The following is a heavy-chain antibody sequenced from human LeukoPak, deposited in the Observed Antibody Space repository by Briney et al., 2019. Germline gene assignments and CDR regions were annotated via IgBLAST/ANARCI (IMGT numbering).Heavy chain of an antibody. CDR1: GGSFSGYY. CDR2: INHSGST. D-gene: IGHD3-22*01. V-gene: IGHV4-34*01. J-gene: IGHJ4*02. CDR3: ARQPFSTYYYDSSGYYLGGYFDY. Sequence: ASETLSLTCAVYGGSFSGYYWSWIRQPPGKGLEWIGEINHSGSTNYNPSLKSRVTISVDTSKNQFSLRLSSVTAADTAVYYCARQPFSTYYYDSSGYYLGGYFDYWGQGALVTVSS.